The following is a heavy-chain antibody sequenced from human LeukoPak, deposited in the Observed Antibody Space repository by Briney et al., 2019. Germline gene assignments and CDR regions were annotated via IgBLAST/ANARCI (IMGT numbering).Heavy chain of an antibody. CDR3: ARVKAYGGAGDFDY. CDR1: GSTFTGYY. CDR2: LNPNSGGT. D-gene: IGHD3-10*01. V-gene: IGHV1-2*02. Sequence: ASVKVSCKASGSTFTGYYMHWVRQAPGQGLEWMGWLNPNSGGTNSAQNFQGRVTMTRDTSISTAYMEVSRLTSDDTAVYFCARVKAYGGAGDFDYWGQGTLVTVSS. J-gene: IGHJ4*02.